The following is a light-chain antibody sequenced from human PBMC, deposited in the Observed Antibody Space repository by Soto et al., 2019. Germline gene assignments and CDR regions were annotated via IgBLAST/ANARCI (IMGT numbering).Light chain of an antibody. CDR2: KSS. CDR3: QQYSSYPYT. J-gene: IGKJ2*01. CDR1: QTVSVW. Sequence: DIQMTQSPSTLSASVGDGVTIACRASQTVSVWLTWYQQKPGKAPKLLLYKSSILESGVPSRFSGNGSETDFTLTISSLQPDDIATYYCQQYSSYPYTFGQGTKVEIK. V-gene: IGKV1-5*03.